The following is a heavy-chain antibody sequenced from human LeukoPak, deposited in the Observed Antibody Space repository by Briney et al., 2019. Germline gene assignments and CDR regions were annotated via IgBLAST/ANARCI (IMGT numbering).Heavy chain of an antibody. CDR2: VYYSGDT. V-gene: IGHV4-59*08. CDR3: AKHTPRGGSFPLDS. D-gene: IGHD3-16*01. Sequence: KPSETLSLTCTVSGGSITSYYWSWIRQPPGKGLEWMAYVYYSGDTDYNPSLKSRLTISVDTSKNHVSLKLTSVTAADTAVYYCAKHTPRGGSFPLDSWGQGTLVTVSS. CDR1: GGSITSYY. J-gene: IGHJ4*02.